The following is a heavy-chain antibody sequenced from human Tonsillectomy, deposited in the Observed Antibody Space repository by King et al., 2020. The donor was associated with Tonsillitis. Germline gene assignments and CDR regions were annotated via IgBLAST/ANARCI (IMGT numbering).Heavy chain of an antibody. CDR1: GVTFSYYG. Sequence: QLVQSGGGLLQPGGSLRLSCGASGVTFSYYGISWVRQAPGKCLEWVAVISGTGGITYSADSLKGRFTRSRDNSTNTLYLQMNSLRAEDTAVYYCAKDPTAHAAYYYYAMDVWGQGTTVTVSS. V-gene: IGHV3-23*04. CDR3: AKDPTAHAAYYYYAMDV. J-gene: IGHJ6*02. CDR2: ISGTGGIT.